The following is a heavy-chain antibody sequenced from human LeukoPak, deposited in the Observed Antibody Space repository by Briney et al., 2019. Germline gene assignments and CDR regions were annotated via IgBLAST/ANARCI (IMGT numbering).Heavy chain of an antibody. D-gene: IGHD5-24*01. J-gene: IGHJ4*02. Sequence: SETLSLTCTVSGGSINSSSYYWGWIRRPPGKGLEWIGSIYYSGSTYYNPSLKSRVTISVDTSKNQFSLKLSSVTAADTAVYYCARVEMATITFDYWGQGTLVTVSS. CDR1: GGSINSSSYY. CDR2: IYYSGST. CDR3: ARVEMATITFDY. V-gene: IGHV4-39*07.